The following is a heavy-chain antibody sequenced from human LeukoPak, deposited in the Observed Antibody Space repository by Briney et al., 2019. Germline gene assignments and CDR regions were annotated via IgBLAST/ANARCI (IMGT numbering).Heavy chain of an antibody. Sequence: GGSLRLSCAASGFTFSTYNMNWVRQAPGKGLEWVSSISSSSNYIYYADSVKGRFTISRDNAKNSLYLQMNSLRAEDTAVYYCARSGSSSDDYWGQGTLVTVSS. CDR1: GFTFSTYN. CDR3: ARSGSSSDDY. J-gene: IGHJ4*02. V-gene: IGHV3-21*01. D-gene: IGHD6-6*01. CDR2: ISSSSNYI.